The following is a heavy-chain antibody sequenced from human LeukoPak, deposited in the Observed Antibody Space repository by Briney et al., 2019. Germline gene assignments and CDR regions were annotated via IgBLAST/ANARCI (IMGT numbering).Heavy chain of an antibody. V-gene: IGHV6-1*01. D-gene: IGHD3-3*01. CDR1: GDSVSSNSAA. CDR2: TYYRSKWYI. CDR3: ARGFDFWSGWGFDP. J-gene: IGHJ5*02. Sequence: SQTLSLTCAISGDSVSSNSAAWNWIRQPPSRGLEWLGRTYYRSKWYIDYAVSVKSRITINPDTSKNQFSLQLNSVTPEDTAVYYCARGFDFWSGWGFDPWGQGTLVTVSS.